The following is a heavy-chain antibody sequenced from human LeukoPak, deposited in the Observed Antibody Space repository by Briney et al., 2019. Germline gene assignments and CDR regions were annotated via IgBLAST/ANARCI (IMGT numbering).Heavy chain of an antibody. J-gene: IGHJ4*02. CDR3: AKIPRNSYCGGDCYFDY. D-gene: IGHD2-21*02. V-gene: IGHV3-23*01. CDR1: GFTFSSYA. Sequence: TGGSLRLSCAASGFTFSSYAMSWVRQAPGKGLEWVSAISCSGGSTYYADSVKGRFTISRDNSKNTLYLQMNSLRAEDTAVYYCAKIPRNSYCGGDCYFDYWGQGTLVTVSS. CDR2: ISCSGGST.